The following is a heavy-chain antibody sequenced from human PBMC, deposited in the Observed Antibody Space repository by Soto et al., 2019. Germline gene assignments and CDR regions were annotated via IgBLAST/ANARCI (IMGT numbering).Heavy chain of an antibody. J-gene: IGHJ6*03. V-gene: IGHV3-23*01. CDR3: AKFRGPSYSYYSMDV. D-gene: IGHD3-16*01. CDR2: ISGSGRTT. CDR1: GFTFGSYA. Sequence: EVQLLESGGGLVQPGGSLRLSCAASGFTFGSYAMNWLRQAPGRGLECVSFISGSGRTTYYADSVKGRFTVSRDNSKNTLYLQMNSLRVEDTALYYCAKFRGPSYSYYSMDVWGKGTTVTVSS.